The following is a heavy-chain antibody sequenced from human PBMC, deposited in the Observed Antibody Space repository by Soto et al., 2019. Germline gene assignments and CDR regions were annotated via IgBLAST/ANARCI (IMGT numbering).Heavy chain of an antibody. CDR2: MYYSGST. Sequence: QVQLQESGPGLVKPSQTLSLTCTVSGGSISSGGYYWSWIRQHPGKGLEWIGYMYYSGSTYYNPALKSRVTIAVDTSKDQSSLKLSSVTAAVTAVYYCARDFTDSSGPTLGMGVWGQGTTVTVSS. J-gene: IGHJ6*02. D-gene: IGHD6-19*01. CDR1: GGSISSGGYY. CDR3: ARDFTDSSGPTLGMGV. V-gene: IGHV4-31*03.